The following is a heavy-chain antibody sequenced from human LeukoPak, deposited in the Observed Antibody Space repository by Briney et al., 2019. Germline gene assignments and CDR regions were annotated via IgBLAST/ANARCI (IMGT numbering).Heavy chain of an antibody. D-gene: IGHD6-19*01. V-gene: IGHV3-30*18. J-gene: IGHJ4*02. CDR2: ISYDGSNK. Sequence: GGSLRLSCAASGLTFSSYGMHWVRQAPGKGLEWVAVISYDGSNKYYADSVKGRFTISRDNSKNTLYLQMNSLRAEDTAVYYCAKCGYSSGWPLDYWGQGTLVTVSS. CDR1: GLTFSSYG. CDR3: AKCGYSSGWPLDY.